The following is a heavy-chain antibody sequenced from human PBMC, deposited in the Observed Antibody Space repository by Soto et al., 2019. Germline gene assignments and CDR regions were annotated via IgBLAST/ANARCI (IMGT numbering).Heavy chain of an antibody. CDR2: ISGYNGNT. Sequence: QVQLVQSRGEVKKPGASVKVSCKTSGYSFTTYGISWVRQAPGQGLEWMGWISGYNGNTNYAQKLQGRVTMTTDTSTSPAYRELRSLRSDDTAVYYCAREGPAPYYYYGMDVWGQGSTVTVSS. CDR3: AREGPAPYYYYGMDV. V-gene: IGHV1-18*01. J-gene: IGHJ6*02. CDR1: GYSFTTYG.